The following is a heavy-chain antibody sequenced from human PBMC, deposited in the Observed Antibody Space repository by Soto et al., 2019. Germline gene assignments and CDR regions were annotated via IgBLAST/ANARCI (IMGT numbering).Heavy chain of an antibody. CDR1: GYTFTSYD. CDR2: MNPNSGNT. CDR3: ARVMYDYIWGSYRYTGLDAFDI. V-gene: IGHV1-8*01. Sequence: GASVKVSCKASGYTFTSYDINWVRQATGQGLEWMGWMNPNSGNTGYAQKFQGRVTMTRNTSISTAYMELSSLRSEDTAVYYCARVMYDYIWGSYRYTGLDAFDIWGQGTMVTVSS. J-gene: IGHJ3*02. D-gene: IGHD3-16*02.